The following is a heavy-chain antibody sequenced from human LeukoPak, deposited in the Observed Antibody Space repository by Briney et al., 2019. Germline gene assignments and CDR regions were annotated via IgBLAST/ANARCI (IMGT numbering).Heavy chain of an antibody. CDR1: GFTYSSHV. J-gene: IGHJ4*02. Sequence: PGGSLRLSCAATGFTYSSHVMHWVRQAPGKGLEWVAFIWFDGSNKHYADSVKGRFTISRDNSEDTLYLQMNSLRAEDTAVYYCVRDPSGSGFAFDSWGQGALVTVSS. CDR2: IWFDGSNK. V-gene: IGHV3-33*08. CDR3: VRDPSGSGFAFDS. D-gene: IGHD1-1*01.